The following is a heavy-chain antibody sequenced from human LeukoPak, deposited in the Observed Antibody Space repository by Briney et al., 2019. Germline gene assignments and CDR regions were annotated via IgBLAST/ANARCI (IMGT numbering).Heavy chain of an antibody. CDR1: GFTFSNYG. CDR2: IWYDGSNK. Sequence: GGSLRLSCGASGFTFSNYGMHWVRQAPGKGLEWVGIIWYDGSNKFYVDSVKGRFTISRDNSKNTLYLQMNSLRAEDTAVYYCAKYPREYLGFDYWGQGTLVTVSS. V-gene: IGHV3-33*06. J-gene: IGHJ4*02. CDR3: AKYPREYLGFDY. D-gene: IGHD2/OR15-2a*01.